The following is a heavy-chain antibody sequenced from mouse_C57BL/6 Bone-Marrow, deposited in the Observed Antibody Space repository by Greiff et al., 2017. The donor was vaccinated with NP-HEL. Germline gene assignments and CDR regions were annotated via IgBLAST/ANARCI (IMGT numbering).Heavy chain of an antibody. Sequence: VQLQESGAELVKPGASVKISCKASGYEFSNYWMNWVKQRPGKGLEWIGQIYPGDGDTNYNGKFKDKATLTADKPSSTAYMQLSRLTSEDSAVYFCARGAYWGQGTLVTVSA. CDR2: IYPGDGDT. V-gene: IGHV1-80*01. CDR1: GYEFSNYW. J-gene: IGHJ3*01. CDR3: ARGAY.